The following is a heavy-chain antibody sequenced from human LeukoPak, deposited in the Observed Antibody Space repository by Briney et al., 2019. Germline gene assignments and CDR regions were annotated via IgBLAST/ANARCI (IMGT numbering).Heavy chain of an antibody. D-gene: IGHD3-10*01. CDR1: GGSITNYY. V-gene: IGHV4-59*01. J-gene: IGHJ4*02. CDR2: IYSSGSP. CDR3: AREFTDRTDYYGSGSFDY. Sequence: PSETLSLTCTVSGGSITNYYWSWIRQPPGKGLEWIGYIYSSGSPNYNPSLKSRVTIPVDTSKNQFSLKLSSVTAADTAVYYCAREFTDRTDYYGSGSFDYWGQGTLVTVSS.